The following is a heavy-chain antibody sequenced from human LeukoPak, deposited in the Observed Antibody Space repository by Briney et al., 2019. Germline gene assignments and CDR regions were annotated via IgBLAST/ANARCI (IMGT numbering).Heavy chain of an antibody. CDR3: AAEGYSSSWYYFDY. CDR1: GESFSGYY. V-gene: IGHV4-34*01. CDR2: INHGGNT. Sequence: SETLSLTCAVYGESFSGYYWSWIRQTPGKGLEWIGEINHGGNTNYNPSLKSRVTISVDTSKNQFSLQLNSVTPEDTAVYYCAAEGYSSSWYYFDYWGQGTLVTVSS. D-gene: IGHD6-13*01. J-gene: IGHJ4*02.